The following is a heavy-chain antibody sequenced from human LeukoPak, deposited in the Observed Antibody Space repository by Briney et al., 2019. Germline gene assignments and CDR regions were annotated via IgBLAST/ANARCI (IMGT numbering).Heavy chain of an antibody. J-gene: IGHJ4*02. CDR2: INTDDGNT. CDR3: ARSRWGWLQSPQDY. D-gene: IGHD5-24*01. CDR1: GYTFTTFG. Sequence: ASVKVSCKASGYTFTTFGISWVRQAPGQGLEWMGWINTDDGNTNSAQRFQGRVTMTRDTSTTTVYIEVKSLTYDDTAVYYCARSRWGWLQSPQDYWGQGTLVTVSP. V-gene: IGHV1-18*01.